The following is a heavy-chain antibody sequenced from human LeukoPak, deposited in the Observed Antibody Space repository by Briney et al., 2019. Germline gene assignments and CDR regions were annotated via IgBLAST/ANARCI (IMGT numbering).Heavy chain of an antibody. Sequence: GGSLRLSCAASGFTFSSHGMSWVRQAPGKGLEWVANIREDGGHTNYVDSVKGRFTISRDNAKNSLFLQMDGLRVDDTAVYFCARDGRGGHNDFWGQGTLITVSS. D-gene: IGHD4-23*01. CDR2: IREDGGHT. CDR3: ARDGRGGHNDF. V-gene: IGHV3-7*01. J-gene: IGHJ4*02. CDR1: GFTFSSHG.